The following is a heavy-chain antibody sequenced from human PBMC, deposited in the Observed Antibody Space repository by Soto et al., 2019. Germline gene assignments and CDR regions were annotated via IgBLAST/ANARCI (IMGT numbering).Heavy chain of an antibody. J-gene: IGHJ4*02. V-gene: IGHV1-69*11. CDR3: AYSANRRDFFDS. CDR2: IIPLLGTP. D-gene: IGHD4-4*01. CDR1: GGAFRAYA. Sequence: QVQLVQSGAEVKKPGSSVKVSCRTSGGAFRAYAISWVRQAPGHGLEWMGGIIPLLGTPNYSQKFQGRVSITADEMQLVALPSEDTAVYYCAYSANRRDFFDSWGQGTLVTVSS.